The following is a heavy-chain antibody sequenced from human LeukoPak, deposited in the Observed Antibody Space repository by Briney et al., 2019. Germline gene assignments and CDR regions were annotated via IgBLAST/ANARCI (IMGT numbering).Heavy chain of an antibody. CDR1: GFTFRDYA. CDR3: AKLRVPAAIYYYYYMDV. Sequence: GGSLRLSCAASGFTFRDYAMHWVRQAPGKELKYVSAISYNGNGKHYADSVKGRFTISRDNSKNTLYLQMNSLRAEDTAVYYCAKLRVPAAIYYYYYMDVWGKGTTVTISS. CDR2: ISYNGNGK. J-gene: IGHJ6*03. D-gene: IGHD2-2*01. V-gene: IGHV3-64*02.